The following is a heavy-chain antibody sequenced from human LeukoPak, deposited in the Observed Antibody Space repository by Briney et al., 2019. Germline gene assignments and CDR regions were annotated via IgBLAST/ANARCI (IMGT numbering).Heavy chain of an antibody. D-gene: IGHD1-26*01. V-gene: IGHV4-39*07. J-gene: IGHJ6*03. CDR2: ISYSGSA. CDR3: ARGRVGAIRYYYYMDV. Sequence: SETLSLTCAVSGGSIGSSKYYWGWIRQPPGKGLEWIGSISYSGSAYYNPSLKSRVTISVDTSKNQFSLKLSSVTAADTAVYYCARGRVGAIRYYYYMDVWGKGTTVTISS. CDR1: GGSIGSSKYY.